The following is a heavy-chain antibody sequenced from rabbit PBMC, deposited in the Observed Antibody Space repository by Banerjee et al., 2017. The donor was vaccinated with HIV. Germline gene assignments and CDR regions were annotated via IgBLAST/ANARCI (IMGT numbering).Heavy chain of an antibody. Sequence: QEQLEESGGDLVKPEGSLTLTCTASGFSFSNKYVMCWVRQAPGKGLEWIACINTSSGNAVYANWAKGRFTISKTSSTTVTLQMTSLTAADTATYFCARDRDTGSVYYFDLWGQGTLVTVS. CDR2: INTSSGNA. D-gene: IGHD8-1*01. CDR3: ARDRDTGSVYYFDL. V-gene: IGHV1S45*01. J-gene: IGHJ3*01. CDR1: GFSFSNKYV.